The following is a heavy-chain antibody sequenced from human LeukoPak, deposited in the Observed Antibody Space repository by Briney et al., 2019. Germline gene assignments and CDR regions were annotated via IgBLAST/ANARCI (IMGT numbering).Heavy chain of an antibody. CDR2: ISYDGSNK. J-gene: IGHJ3*02. D-gene: IGHD2/OR15-2a*01. Sequence: VGSPRLSCAASGVTFSSYAMRWVRQAPGKGLKWVAVISYDGSNKYYADSVKGRFTISRDNSKNTLYLQMNSLRAEDTAVYYCARDSVSSFGDAFDIWGQGTMVTVSS. V-gene: IGHV3-30-3*01. CDR3: ARDSVSSFGDAFDI. CDR1: GVTFSSYA.